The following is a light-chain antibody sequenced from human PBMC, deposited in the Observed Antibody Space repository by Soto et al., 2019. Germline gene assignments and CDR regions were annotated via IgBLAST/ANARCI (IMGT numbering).Light chain of an antibody. J-gene: IGKJ1*01. Sequence: EIVMTQSPATLSVSPGERATLSCRASQSVSSNLAWYQQKPGQAPRLLIYATSTRATGIPARFSGSGSGTEFTLNISSLQSEDFAIYYCQQYNNWPLWTFGRGTKVEIK. CDR2: ATS. V-gene: IGKV3-15*01. CDR3: QQYNNWPLWT. CDR1: QSVSSN.